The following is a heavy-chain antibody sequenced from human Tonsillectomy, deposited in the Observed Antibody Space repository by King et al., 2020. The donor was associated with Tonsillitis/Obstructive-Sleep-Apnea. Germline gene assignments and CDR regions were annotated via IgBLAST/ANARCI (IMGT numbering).Heavy chain of an antibody. CDR2: IYYSGST. CDR3: ARARRKGRGGTYWFDY. CDR1: GGSISSGGYY. J-gene: IGHJ4*02. D-gene: IGHD1-26*01. V-gene: IGHV4-31*03. Sequence: HLQESGPGLVKPSQTLSLTCTVSGGSISSGGYYWSWIRQHPGKGLEWIGYIYYSGSTYYNQSLKSRVTISVDTSKNQFSLKLSSVTAADTAVYYCARARRKGRGGTYWFDYWGQGTLVTVSS.